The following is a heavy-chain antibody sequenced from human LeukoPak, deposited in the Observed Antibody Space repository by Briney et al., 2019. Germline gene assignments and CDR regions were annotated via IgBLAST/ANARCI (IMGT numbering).Heavy chain of an antibody. D-gene: IGHD1-26*01. CDR1: GFTFGNYP. CDR3: ARRGVVGAINYFDY. CDR2: ISYDGSNK. J-gene: IGHJ4*02. V-gene: IGHV3-30-3*01. Sequence: GGSLRLSCAASGFTFGNYPMHWVRQAPGKGLEWVAVISYDGSNKYYADSVKGRFTISRDNSKNTLNLQMNSLRAEDTAVYYCARRGVVGAINYFDYWGQGTLVTVSS.